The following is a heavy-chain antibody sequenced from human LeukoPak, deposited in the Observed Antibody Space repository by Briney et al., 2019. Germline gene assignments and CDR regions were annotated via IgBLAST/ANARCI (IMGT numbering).Heavy chain of an antibody. V-gene: IGHV3-11*04. CDR1: RFTFSDYY. D-gene: IGHD6-6*01. CDR3: ARDSRSGGFDY. CDR2: ISDTGSST. Sequence: PGGSLRLSCAASRFTFSDYYMSWIRQAPGKGLEWISHISDTGSSTYYADSVKGRFTISRDNMKNSLYLQMNSLRAEDTAVYYCARDSRSGGFDYWGQGTRVTVSS. J-gene: IGHJ4*02.